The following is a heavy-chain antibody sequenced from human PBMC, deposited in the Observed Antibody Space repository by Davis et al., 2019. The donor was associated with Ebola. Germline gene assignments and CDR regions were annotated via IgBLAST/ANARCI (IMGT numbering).Heavy chain of an antibody. CDR2: IYYNGRT. CDR1: GDSISSYY. Sequence: PSETLSLTCTLSGDSISSYYWSWIRQPPGKGLEYLGYIYYNGRTNYSPSLKSRVTISVDTSKNQLSLRLASVNAADTAVYYCARTKSAYSSGVQAYYFDYWGQGTLVTVSS. D-gene: IGHD5-18*01. J-gene: IGHJ4*02. CDR3: ARTKSAYSSGVQAYYFDY. V-gene: IGHV4-59*01.